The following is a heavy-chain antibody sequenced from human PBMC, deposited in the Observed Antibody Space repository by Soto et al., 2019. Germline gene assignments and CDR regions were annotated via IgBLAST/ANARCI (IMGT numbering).Heavy chain of an antibody. CDR1: GGSISSGGYY. J-gene: IGHJ6*02. CDR2: IYYSGST. CDR3: ARDLQYSRLFYGMDV. V-gene: IGHV4-31*03. D-gene: IGHD6-13*01. Sequence: SETLSLTCXVSGGSISSGGYYWSWIRQHPGKGLEWIGYIYYSGSTYYNPSLKSRVTISVDTSKNQFSLKLSSVTAADTAVYYCARDLQYSRLFYGMDVWGQGTTVTVSS.